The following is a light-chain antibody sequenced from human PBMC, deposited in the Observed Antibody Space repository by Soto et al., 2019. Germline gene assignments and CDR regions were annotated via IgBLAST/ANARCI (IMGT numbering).Light chain of an antibody. CDR2: DAS. J-gene: IGKJ4*01. Sequence: DIQMTQSPSSLSASVGDRVTFTCKASQGISYRLNWYQQKPGKAPNLLICDASNMETGVPSRFSGSGSGTDFTLTISGLQPEDIATYFCQQYYDLPLTFGGGTRVEIK. CDR3: QQYYDLPLT. V-gene: IGKV1-33*01. CDR1: QGISYR.